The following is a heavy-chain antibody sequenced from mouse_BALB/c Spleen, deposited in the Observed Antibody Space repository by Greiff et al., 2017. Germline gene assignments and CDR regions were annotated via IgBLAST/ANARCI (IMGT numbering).Heavy chain of an antibody. CDR1: GFNIKDTY. V-gene: IGHV14-3*02. CDR3: ASLYYGSSYGFAY. J-gene: IGHJ3*01. CDR2: IDPANGNT. Sequence: VQLQQSGAELVKPGASVKLSCTASGFNIKDTYMHWVKQRPEQGLEWIGRIDPANGNTKYDPKFQGKATITADTSSNTAYLQLSSLTSEDTAVYYCASLYYGSSYGFAYGGQGTLVTVSA. D-gene: IGHD1-1*01.